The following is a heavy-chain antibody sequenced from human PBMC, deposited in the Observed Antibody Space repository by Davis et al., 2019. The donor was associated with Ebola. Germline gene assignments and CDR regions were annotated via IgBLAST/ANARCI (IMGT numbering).Heavy chain of an antibody. CDR3: ARGIYESIGYYRPEWYFDL. J-gene: IGHJ2*01. D-gene: IGHD3-22*01. V-gene: IGHV4-30-4*08. Sequence: SETLSLTCTVSGGSISNGDYSWSWIRQPPGKGLEWIGYIFYSGSANYNPSLKNRVTISLDTSKNQFSLKLSSVTAADTAVYYCARGIYESIGYYRPEWYFDLWGRGTLVTVSS. CDR1: GGSISNGDYS. CDR2: IFYSGSA.